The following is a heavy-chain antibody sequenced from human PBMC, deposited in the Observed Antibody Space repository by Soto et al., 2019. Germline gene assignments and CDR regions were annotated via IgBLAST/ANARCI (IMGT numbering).Heavy chain of an antibody. CDR1: GGSISSYY. V-gene: IGHV4-59*01. Sequence: SETLSLTCTVSGGSISSYYWSWIRQPPGKGLEWIGYIYYSGSTNYNPSLKSRVTISVDTSKNQFSLKLSSVTAADTAVYYCARDPAIHGGFDPWGQGTLVTVSS. CDR3: ARDPAIHGGFDP. D-gene: IGHD5-18*01. CDR2: IYYSGST. J-gene: IGHJ5*02.